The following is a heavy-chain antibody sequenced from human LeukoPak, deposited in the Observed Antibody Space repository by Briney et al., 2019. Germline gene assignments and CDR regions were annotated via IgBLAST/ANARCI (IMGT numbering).Heavy chain of an antibody. V-gene: IGHV4-38-2*02. CDR2: IYHSGST. D-gene: IGHD3-16*01. CDR3: ARREGGAFDI. J-gene: IGHJ3*02. CDR1: GYSISSGYY. Sequence: SETLSLTCTVSGYSISSGYYWGWIRQPPGKGLEWIGNIYHSGSTYYNPSLKSRVTISVDTSKNQFSLKLSSVTAADTAVYYCARREGGAFDIWGQGTMVAVSS.